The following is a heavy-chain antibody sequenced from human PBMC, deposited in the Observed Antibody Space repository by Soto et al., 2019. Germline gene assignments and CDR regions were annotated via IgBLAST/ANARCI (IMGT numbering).Heavy chain of an antibody. D-gene: IGHD6-13*01. J-gene: IGHJ4*02. CDR2: ISPGDSET. Sequence: GESLKISCKGPGYSFTTYWISWVRQMPGKGLEWMGIISPGDSETRYSPSFQGQVTISADKSISTAYLQWNSLKASDTAMYYCARQLGAADFWGQGTLVTVSS. V-gene: IGHV5-51*01. CDR1: GYSFTTYW. CDR3: ARQLGAADF.